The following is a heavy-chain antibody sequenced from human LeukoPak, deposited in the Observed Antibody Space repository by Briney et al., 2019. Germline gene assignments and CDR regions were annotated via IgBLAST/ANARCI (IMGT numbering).Heavy chain of an antibody. Sequence: GGSLRLSCAASGFTFSSYEMNWVRQAPGKGLEWVSYISSRGNTIYYADSVKGRFTISRDNAKISLYLQMNSLRVEDTAIYYCARSLGPTRPFDYWGQGTLHIVSS. J-gene: IGHJ4*02. CDR3: ARSLGPTRPFDY. CDR1: GFTFSSYE. V-gene: IGHV3-48*03. CDR2: ISSRGNTI. D-gene: IGHD5-24*01.